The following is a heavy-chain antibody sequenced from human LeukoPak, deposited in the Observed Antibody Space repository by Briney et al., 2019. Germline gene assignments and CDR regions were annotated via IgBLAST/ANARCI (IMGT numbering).Heavy chain of an antibody. CDR1: GGSISSGDYY. J-gene: IGHJ3*02. V-gene: IGHV4-61*08. Sequence: SETLSLTCTVSGGSISSGDYYWSWIRQPPGKGLEWIGYIYYSGSTNYNPSLKSRVTISVDTSKNQFSLKLSSVTAADTAVYYCARDVIYGVDYGLFEDAFDIWGQGTMVTVSS. CDR2: IYYSGST. D-gene: IGHD4-17*01. CDR3: ARDVIYGVDYGLFEDAFDI.